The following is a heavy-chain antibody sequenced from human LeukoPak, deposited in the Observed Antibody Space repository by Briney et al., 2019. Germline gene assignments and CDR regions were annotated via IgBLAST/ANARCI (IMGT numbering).Heavy chain of an antibody. V-gene: IGHV3-74*01. CDR3: ARDVGYAFNY. Sequence: GGSLRLSCAASGFTCSSYWMHWVRQAQGTVLVWVSRINTGGSDTTYADSVKGRFTISRDNAKNTVFLQMNSLRAEDTAVYYCARDVGYAFNYWGQGTLVTVSS. CDR1: GFTCSSYW. CDR2: INTGGSDT. D-gene: IGHD2-2*01. J-gene: IGHJ4*02.